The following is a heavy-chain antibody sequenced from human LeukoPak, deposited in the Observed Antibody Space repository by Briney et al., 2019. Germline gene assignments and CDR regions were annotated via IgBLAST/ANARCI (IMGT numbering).Heavy chain of an antibody. D-gene: IGHD2-21*02. V-gene: IGHV3-48*03. CDR2: ISSSGSTI. J-gene: IGHJ4*02. CDR3: ASLVYCGADCYTDY. Sequence: GGSLRLSCAASGFTLSSYEMNWVRQAPGKGLEWVSYISSSGSTIYYADSVKGRFTISRDNAKNSLYLQMSSLRAEDTAVYYCASLVYCGADCYTDYWGQGTLVTVSS. CDR1: GFTLSSYE.